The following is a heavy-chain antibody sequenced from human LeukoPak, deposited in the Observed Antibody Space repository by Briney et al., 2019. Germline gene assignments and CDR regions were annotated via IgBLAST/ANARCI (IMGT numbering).Heavy chain of an antibody. CDR3: AKDMYYYDSSGLLGY. D-gene: IGHD3-22*01. Sequence: GGSLRLSCAASGFTFSGYWMHWVRHAPGKGLEWVSGISWNSGSIGYADSVKGRFTISRDNAKNSLYLQMNSLRAEDTALYYCAKDMYYYDSSGLLGYWGQGTLVTVSS. CDR2: ISWNSGSI. J-gene: IGHJ4*02. V-gene: IGHV3-9*01. CDR1: GFTFSGYW.